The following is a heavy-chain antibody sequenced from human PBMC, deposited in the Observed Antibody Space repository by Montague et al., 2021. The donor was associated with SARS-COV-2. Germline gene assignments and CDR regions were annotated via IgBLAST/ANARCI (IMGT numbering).Heavy chain of an antibody. CDR3: AGHRNYGDHSLDNWFHP. CDR1: GDSTSCPNCY. Sequence: SETLSLTCTVSGDSTSCPNCYWGWIRQAPGKGLDWIGTIYNSGTTYYTPSLKSRLTISIDTSKNQFSLKLTSVTAADTAVYYCAGHRNYGDHSLDNWFHPGGQGTLVTVSS. V-gene: IGHV4-39*01. D-gene: IGHD4-17*01. CDR2: IYNSGTT. J-gene: IGHJ5*02.